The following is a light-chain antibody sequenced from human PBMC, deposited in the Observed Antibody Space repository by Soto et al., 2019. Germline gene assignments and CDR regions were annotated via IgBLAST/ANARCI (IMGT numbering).Light chain of an antibody. CDR1: QSVSSSY. CDR3: QQYNNWPPIT. J-gene: IGKJ5*01. Sequence: EIVLTQSPATLSVSPGERATLSCRASQSVSSSYLVWHQQKPGQAPRLLIYDASTRATGIPARFSGSGSGTEFTLTISSLQSEDFAVYYCQQYNNWPPITFGQGTRLEIK. CDR2: DAS. V-gene: IGKV3-15*01.